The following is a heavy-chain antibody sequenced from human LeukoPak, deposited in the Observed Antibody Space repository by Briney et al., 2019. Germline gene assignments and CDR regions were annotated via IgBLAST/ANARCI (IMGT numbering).Heavy chain of an antibody. V-gene: IGHV1-69*13. CDR2: IIPIFGTA. D-gene: IGHD2-2*01. CDR3: ARAVTPYQLLRNWFDP. CDR1: GGTFSSYA. J-gene: IGHJ5*02. Sequence: SVKVSCKASGGTFSSYAISWVRQAPGQGLEWMGGIIPIFGTANYAQKFQGRVTITADESTSTAYMELSSLRSEDTAVYYCARAVTPYQLLRNWFDPWGQGTLVTVSS.